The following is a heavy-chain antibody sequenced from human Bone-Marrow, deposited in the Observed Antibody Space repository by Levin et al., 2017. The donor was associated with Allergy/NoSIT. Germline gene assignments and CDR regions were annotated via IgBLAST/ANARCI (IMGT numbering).Heavy chain of an antibody. CDR1: GGSFSGYY. CDR2: INHSGST. CDR3: ARRRGGQLVRFGWYFDL. J-gene: IGHJ2*01. Sequence: KPSETLSLTCAVYGGSFSGYYWSWIRQPPGKGLEWIGEINHSGSTNYNPSLKSRVTISVDTSKNQFSLKLSSVTAADTAVYYCARRRGGQLVRFGWYFDLWGRGTLVTVSS. V-gene: IGHV4-34*01. D-gene: IGHD6-6*01.